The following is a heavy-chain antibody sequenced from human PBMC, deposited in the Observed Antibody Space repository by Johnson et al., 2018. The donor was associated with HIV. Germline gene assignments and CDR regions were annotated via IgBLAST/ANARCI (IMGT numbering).Heavy chain of an antibody. CDR1: GFTFDDYG. V-gene: IGHV3-30*02. CDR2: IRYDGSNK. D-gene: IGHD3-10*01. J-gene: IGHJ3*02. Sequence: QVQLVESGGGLVQPGGSLRLSCAASGFTFDDYGMSWVRQAPGKGLEWVAFIRYDGSNKYYADSVKGRFTISRDTLKNTLYLQMNSLRAEDTAVYYCARDPKRSGSYYKDAFDIWGQGTMVTVSS. CDR3: ARDPKRSGSYYKDAFDI.